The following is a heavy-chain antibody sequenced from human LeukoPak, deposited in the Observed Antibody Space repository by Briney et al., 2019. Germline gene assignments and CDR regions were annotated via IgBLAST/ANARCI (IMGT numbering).Heavy chain of an antibody. CDR1: GFTFSNAW. CDR3: TTLATVVRS. V-gene: IGHV3-15*01. D-gene: IGHD3-10*01. Sequence: GGSLRLSCAASGFTFSNAWMSWVRQAPGKGLEWVGRINSKTDGGTTDYAAPVKGRFTISRDDSKSTLFLQMNSLKTEDTAVYYCTTLATVVRSWGQGTLVTVSS. J-gene: IGHJ5*02. CDR2: INSKTDGGTT.